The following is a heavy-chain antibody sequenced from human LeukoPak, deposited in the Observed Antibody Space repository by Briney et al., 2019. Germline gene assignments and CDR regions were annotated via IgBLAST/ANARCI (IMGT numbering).Heavy chain of an antibody. J-gene: IGHJ4*02. Sequence: PGGSLRLSCAASGFTFSSYWMSWVRQAPGKGLEWVANIKQDGSEKYYVDSVKGRFTISRDNAKNSLYLQMNSLRAEDTAVYYCAKSLVVVNDPPDYWGQGTLVTVSS. CDR3: AKSLVVVNDPPDY. V-gene: IGHV3-7*01. CDR1: GFTFSSYW. D-gene: IGHD2-21*01. CDR2: IKQDGSEK.